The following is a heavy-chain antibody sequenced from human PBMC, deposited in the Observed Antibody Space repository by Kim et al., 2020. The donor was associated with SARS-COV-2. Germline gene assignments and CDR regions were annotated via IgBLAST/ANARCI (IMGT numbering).Heavy chain of an antibody. J-gene: IGHJ5*02. CDR3: ASRAHKNNWFDP. V-gene: IGHV3-53*01. D-gene: IGHD3-10*01. CDR2: IYSGGST. Sequence: GGSLRLSCAASGFTVSSNYMSWVRQAPGKGLEWVSVIYSGGSTYYADSVKGRFTISRDTSKNTLYLQMNSLRAEDTGVYYSASRAHKNNWFDPWGQGTLGTVSS. CDR1: GFTVSSNY.